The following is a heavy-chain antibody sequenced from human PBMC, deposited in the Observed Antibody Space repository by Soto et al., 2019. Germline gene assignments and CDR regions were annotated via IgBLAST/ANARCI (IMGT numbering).Heavy chain of an antibody. CDR1: GVSISSYY. CDR2: IYYSGST. J-gene: IGHJ6*02. CDR3: GYCSSTSCYSNYYYYGMDV. Sequence: TSETLSLTCTVSGVSISSYYWSWIRQPPGKGLEWIGYIYYSGSTNYSPSFQGHVTISADKSISTAYLQWSSLKASDTAMYSCGYCSSTSCYSNYYYYGMDVWGQGTTVTVSS. V-gene: IGHV4-59*12. D-gene: IGHD2-2*01.